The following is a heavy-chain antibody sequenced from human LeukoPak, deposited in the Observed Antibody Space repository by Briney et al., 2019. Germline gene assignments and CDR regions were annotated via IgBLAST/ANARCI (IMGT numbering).Heavy chain of an antibody. Sequence: SETLSLTCAVYGGSFSGYYWSWIRQPPGKGLEWIGEINHSGSTNYNPSLKSRVTISVDTSKNQFSLKLSSVTAADTAVYYCARGDTDIVLMGPHFDYWGQGTLVTVSS. J-gene: IGHJ4*02. D-gene: IGHD2-8*01. CDR3: ARGDTDIVLMGPHFDY. CDR2: INHSGST. V-gene: IGHV4-34*01. CDR1: GGSFSGYY.